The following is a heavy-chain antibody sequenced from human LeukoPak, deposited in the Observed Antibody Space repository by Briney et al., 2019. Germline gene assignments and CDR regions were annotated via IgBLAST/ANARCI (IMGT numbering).Heavy chain of an antibody. V-gene: IGHV4-39*01. CDR1: GGSISSSSYY. D-gene: IGHD6-13*01. Sequence: SSETLSLTCTVSGGSISSSSYYWGWIRQPPGKGLEWIGSIYYSGSTYYNPSLKSRVTISVDTSKNQFSLKLSSVTAADTAVYYCARQARSGFYSSSWYLEEEYDYWGQGTLVTVSS. J-gene: IGHJ4*02. CDR3: ARQARSGFYSSSWYLEEEYDY. CDR2: IYYSGST.